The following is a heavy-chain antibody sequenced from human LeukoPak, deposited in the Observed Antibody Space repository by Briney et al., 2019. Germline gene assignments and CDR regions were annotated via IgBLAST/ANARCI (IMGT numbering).Heavy chain of an antibody. Sequence: ARSLRLSCSASGFTFSSYAMHWVRQAPGKGLEYVSSISSNGGSTFYADSVKGRFTISRDNPMKTPYLQMSSERAKDTSVYFCVTMYYYGSGNALDIWGQGTMVTVSS. J-gene: IGHJ3*02. V-gene: IGHV3-64D*08. CDR3: VTMYYYGSGNALDI. CDR2: ISSNGGST. CDR1: GFTFSSYA. D-gene: IGHD3-10*01.